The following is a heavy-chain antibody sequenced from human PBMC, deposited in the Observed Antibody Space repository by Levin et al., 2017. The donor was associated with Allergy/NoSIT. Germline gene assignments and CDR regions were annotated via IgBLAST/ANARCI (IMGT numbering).Heavy chain of an antibody. D-gene: IGHD4-17*01. Sequence: ASVKVSCKASAYTFTNYGISWVRQAPGQGLEWVGWISAYSGNTNYAQKLQGRVTMTTDTSTSTAYMELRSLISDDTAVYYCARDGATVTDYYYYGMDVWGQGTTVTVSS. V-gene: IGHV1-18*01. CDR2: ISAYSGNT. CDR3: ARDGATVTDYYYYGMDV. CDR1: AYTFTNYG. J-gene: IGHJ6*02.